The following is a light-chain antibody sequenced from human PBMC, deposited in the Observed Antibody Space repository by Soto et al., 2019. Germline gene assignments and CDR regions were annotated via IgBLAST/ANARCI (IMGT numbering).Light chain of an antibody. Sequence: DIQMTQSPSALSASVGDRVTISCRSSQHIATYLNWYQHKPGKAPKLLVYAASTLQGGVPSRFSGSGSGTEFRLTISSLQPDDFATYYCQQSSTIPRTFGQGTKVDLK. CDR3: QQSSTIPRT. V-gene: IGKV1-39*01. CDR2: AAS. CDR1: QHIATY. J-gene: IGKJ1*01.